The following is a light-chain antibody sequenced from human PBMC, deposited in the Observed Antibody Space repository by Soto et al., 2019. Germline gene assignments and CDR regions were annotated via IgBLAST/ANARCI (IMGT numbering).Light chain of an antibody. V-gene: IGKV1-5*01. CDR3: QKYDSGPFT. J-gene: IGKJ3*01. CDR1: QSISSW. Sequence: DIQMTQSPSTLSASVGDRVTITCRASQSISSWLAWYQQKPGKAPKLLIYDASSLESGVPSRFSGSGSGTEFTLTISSLQPDDFATYYCQKYDSGPFTFGPGTKVDIK. CDR2: DAS.